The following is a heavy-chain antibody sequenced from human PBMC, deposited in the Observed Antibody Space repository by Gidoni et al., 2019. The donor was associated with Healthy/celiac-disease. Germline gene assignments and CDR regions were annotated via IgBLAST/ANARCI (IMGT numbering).Heavy chain of an antibody. J-gene: IGHJ4*02. CDR2: INHSGST. D-gene: IGHD3-22*01. CDR3: ARGNYDSSGYYSLNDY. CDR1: GGSFSVYY. V-gene: IGHV4-34*01. Sequence: QVQLQQWGAGLLKPSETLSLTCAVYGGSFSVYYWSWIRQPPGKGLEWIGEINHSGSTNYNPSLKSRVTISVDTSKNQFSLKLSYVTAADTAVYYCARGNYDSSGYYSLNDYWGQGTLVTVSS.